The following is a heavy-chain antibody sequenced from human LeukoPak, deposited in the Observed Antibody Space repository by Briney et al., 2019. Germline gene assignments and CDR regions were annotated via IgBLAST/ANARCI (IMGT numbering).Heavy chain of an antibody. CDR1: GGSFSGYY. CDR2: INHSGST. Sequence: SETLSLTCAVHGGSFSGYYWSWIRQPPGKGLEWIGEINHSGSTNYNPSLKSRVTISVDTSKNQFSLKLSSVTAADTAVYYCARDHYFDYWGQGTLVTVSS. V-gene: IGHV4-34*01. J-gene: IGHJ4*02. CDR3: ARDHYFDY.